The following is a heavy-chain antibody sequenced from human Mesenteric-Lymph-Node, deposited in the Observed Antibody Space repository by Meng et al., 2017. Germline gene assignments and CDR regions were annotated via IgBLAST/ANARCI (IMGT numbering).Heavy chain of an antibody. CDR1: GFTFSSYA. J-gene: IGHJ3*01. CDR2: IKSEVDGGTT. Sequence: GESLKISCAASGFTFSSYAMHWVRQAPGKGLEWVGRIKSEVDGGTTEYAEPVKGRFTVSRDDSKDTLYLQMNTLQVDDTAVYYCTTDPMWGIWGQGTMVTVSS. CDR3: TTDPMWGI. V-gene: IGHV3-15*01. D-gene: IGHD3-16*01.